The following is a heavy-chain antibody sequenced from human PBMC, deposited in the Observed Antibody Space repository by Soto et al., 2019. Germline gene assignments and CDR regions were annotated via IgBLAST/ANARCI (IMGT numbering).Heavy chain of an antibody. CDR3: ARDLGYYTSDGYFDY. D-gene: IGHD3-22*01. CDR1: GFTFSDYY. J-gene: IGHJ4*02. CDR2: ISSSGNII. Sequence: NPGGSLRLSCAVSGFTFSDYYMSWIRQAPGKGLEWVSYISSSGNIIYYADSVKGRFTISRDNAKNSLYLQMNSLRAEDTAVYYCARDLGYYTSDGYFDYWGQGTLVTV. V-gene: IGHV3-11*01.